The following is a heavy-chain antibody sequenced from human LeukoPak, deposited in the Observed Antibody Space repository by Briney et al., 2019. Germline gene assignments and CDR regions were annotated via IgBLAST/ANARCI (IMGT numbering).Heavy chain of an antibody. CDR1: GYTFTKSDY. J-gene: IGHJ4*02. CDR2: INPSDGTT. CDR3: ARGPTDMDFDY. V-gene: IGHV1-46*01. Sequence: GASVKVSCKASGYTFTKSDYMHWVRQARGQGLEWMGIINPSDGTTFYAQKFQGRVTMTRDTSTNTVYMELSSLRSEDTAVFYCARGPTDMDFDYWGQGSLVTVSS.